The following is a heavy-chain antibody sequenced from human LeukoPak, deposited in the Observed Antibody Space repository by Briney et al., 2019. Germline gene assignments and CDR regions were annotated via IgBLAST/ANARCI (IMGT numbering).Heavy chain of an antibody. Sequence: GGSLRLSCAASGFTFSNYAMNWVRQAPGKGLEWVSTIYGGDYGTFYADSVKGRFTISRDNSKNTLYLQMNSLRAEDTAVYYCARRFGSGSFYSDWGQGTLVTVSS. V-gene: IGHV3-23*01. CDR3: ARRFGSGSFYSD. CDR1: GFTFSNYA. J-gene: IGHJ4*02. CDR2: IYGGDYGT. D-gene: IGHD3-10*01.